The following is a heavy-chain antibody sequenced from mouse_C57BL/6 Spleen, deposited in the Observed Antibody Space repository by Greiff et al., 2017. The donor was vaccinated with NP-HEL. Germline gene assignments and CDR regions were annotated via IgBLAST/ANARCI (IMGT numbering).Heavy chain of an antibody. J-gene: IGHJ2*01. CDR1: GFNIKNTY. V-gene: IGHV14-3*01. D-gene: IGHD3-2*02. CDR2: IDPANGNT. CDR3: ALDSSGYGWYFDY. Sequence: VQLKESVAELVRPGASVKLSCTASGFNIKNTYMHWVKQRPEQGLEWIGRIDPANGNTKYAPKFQGKATITADTSSNTAYLQLSSLTSEDTAIYYCALDSSGYGWYFDYWGQGTTLTVSS.